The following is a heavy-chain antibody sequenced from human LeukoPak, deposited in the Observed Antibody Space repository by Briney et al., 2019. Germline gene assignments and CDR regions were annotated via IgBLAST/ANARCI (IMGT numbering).Heavy chain of an antibody. J-gene: IGHJ4*02. CDR3: ARVKVVPAATFDY. V-gene: IGHV3-9*01. D-gene: IGHD2-2*01. CDR2: ISWNSDSI. CDR1: GFTFDDYA. Sequence: GGSLRLSCTASGFTFDDYAMHWVRQAPGKGLEWVSGISWNSDSIGYADSVKGRFTISRDNSKNTLYLQMNSLRAEDTAVYYCARVKVVPAATFDYWGQGTLVTVSS.